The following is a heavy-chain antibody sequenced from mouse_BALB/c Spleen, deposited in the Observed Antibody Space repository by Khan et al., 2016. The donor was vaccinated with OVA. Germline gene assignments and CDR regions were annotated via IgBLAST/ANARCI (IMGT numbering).Heavy chain of an antibody. J-gene: IGHJ4*01. D-gene: IGHD3-3*01. CDR2: INPKNGVT. CDR1: GYTFTEYT. Sequence: VQLKESGPELVRPGASVKISCKTSGYTFTEYTLHWVKQSPGKSLEWIGVINPKNGVTSYNQKFKGKATLTVDKSSSTAYMEFRSLTSEDSAVYYCARDAGRKGAQGTSVTVSS. V-gene: IGHV1-18*01. CDR3: ARDAGRK.